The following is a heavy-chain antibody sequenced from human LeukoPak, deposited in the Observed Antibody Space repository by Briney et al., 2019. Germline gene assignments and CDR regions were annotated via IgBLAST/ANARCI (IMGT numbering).Heavy chain of an antibody. CDR3: AKDLTMVRGVLDY. V-gene: IGHV3-23*01. CDR2: ISGSGGST. J-gene: IGHJ4*02. Sequence: GGPLRLSCAASGFTFSSYAMSWVRQAPGKGLEWVSAISGSGGSTYYADSVKGRFTISRDNSKNTLYLQMNSLRAEDTAVYYCAKDLTMVRGVLDYWGQGTLVTVSS. D-gene: IGHD3-10*01. CDR1: GFTFSSYA.